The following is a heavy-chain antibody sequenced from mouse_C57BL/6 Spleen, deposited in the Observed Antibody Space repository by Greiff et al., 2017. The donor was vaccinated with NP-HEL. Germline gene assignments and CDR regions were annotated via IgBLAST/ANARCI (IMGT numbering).Heavy chain of an antibody. V-gene: IGHV1-22*01. D-gene: IGHD2-5*01. CDR2: INPNNGGT. Sequence: EVHLVESGPELVKPGASVKMSCKASGYTFTDYNMHWVKQSHGKSLEWIGYINPNNGGTSYNQKFKGKATLTVNKSSSTAYMELRSLTSEDSAVYYCARSNYPAWFAYWGQGTLVTVSA. CDR1: GYTFTDYN. J-gene: IGHJ3*01. CDR3: ARSNYPAWFAY.